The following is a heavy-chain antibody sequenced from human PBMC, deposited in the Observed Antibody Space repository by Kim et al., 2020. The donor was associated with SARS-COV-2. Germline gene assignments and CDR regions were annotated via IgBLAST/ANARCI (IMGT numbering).Heavy chain of an antibody. J-gene: IGHJ4*02. Sequence: NDAQRFQGRDTITADESTSTAYMGLSGVRAEDTAVYYCARGLRYLGGFDYWGQGTLVTVSS. V-gene: IGHV1-69*01. D-gene: IGHD3-9*01. CDR3: ARGLRYLGGFDY.